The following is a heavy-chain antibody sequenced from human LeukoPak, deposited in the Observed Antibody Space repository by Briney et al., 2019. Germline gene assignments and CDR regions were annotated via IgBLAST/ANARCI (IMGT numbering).Heavy chain of an antibody. V-gene: IGHV3-15*01. D-gene: IGHD2-2*01. CDR2: IKSKTDGGTT. Sequence: NPGGSLRLSCAASGFTFSNAWMSWVRQAPGKGLEWVGRIKSKTDGGTTDYAAPVKGRFTISRDDSKNTLYLQMNSLKTEDTAVYYCTTARGYCSRTSCYEWDAEYFQHWGQGTLVTVSS. J-gene: IGHJ1*01. CDR1: GFTFSNAW. CDR3: TTARGYCSRTSCYEWDAEYFQH.